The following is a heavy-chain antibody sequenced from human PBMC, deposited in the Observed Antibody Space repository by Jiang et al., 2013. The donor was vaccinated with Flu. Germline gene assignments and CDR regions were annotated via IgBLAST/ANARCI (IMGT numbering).Heavy chain of an antibody. CDR2: IYYSGST. J-gene: IGHJ4*02. V-gene: IGHV4-39*01. D-gene: IGHD3-10*01. Sequence: LLKPSETLSLTCTVSGGSISSSSYYWGWIRQPPGKGLEWIGSIYYSGSTYYNPSLKSRVTISVDTSKNQFSLKLSSVTAADTAVYYCASPLITMVRGVITSFDYWGQGTLVTVSS. CDR3: ASPLITMVRGVITSFDY. CDR1: GGSISSSSYY.